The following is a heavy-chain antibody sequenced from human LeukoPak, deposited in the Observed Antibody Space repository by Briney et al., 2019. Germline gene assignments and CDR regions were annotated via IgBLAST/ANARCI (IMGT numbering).Heavy chain of an antibody. V-gene: IGHV3-23*01. CDR1: GFTFSSYA. D-gene: IGHD1-20*01. Sequence: GSLRLSCAASGFTFSSYAMSWVRQAPGKGLEWVSVIINSGGSTYYTDSVKGRFTISRDNSKNTLYLQMNSLRAEDTAIYYCAINWNLDYWGQGTLVTVSS. J-gene: IGHJ4*02. CDR2: IINSGGST. CDR3: AINWNLDY.